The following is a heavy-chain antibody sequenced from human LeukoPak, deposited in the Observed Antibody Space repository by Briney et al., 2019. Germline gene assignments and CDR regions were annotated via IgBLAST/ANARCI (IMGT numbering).Heavy chain of an antibody. CDR1: GGSISSYY. J-gene: IGHJ5*02. Sequence: SETLSLTCIVSGGSISSYYWSWIRQPPGKGLEWIGYIYYSGSTNYNPSLKSRVTISVDTSKNQFSLKLSSVTAADTAVYYCARLGSGTNNWFDPWGQGTLVTVSS. CDR2: IYYSGST. V-gene: IGHV4-59*01. CDR3: ARLGSGTNNWFDP. D-gene: IGHD1-26*01.